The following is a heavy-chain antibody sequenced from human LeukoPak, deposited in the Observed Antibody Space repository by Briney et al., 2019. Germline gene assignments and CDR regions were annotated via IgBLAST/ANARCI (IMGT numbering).Heavy chain of an antibody. V-gene: IGHV3-23*01. CDR2: MSDIGPNT. CDR3: ARRLSLRFDAFAV. Sequence: PGGSLRLSCAASGFSVSDYAMTWIRQSPGKGLEWVSSMSDIGPNTYYADSVKGRFTISRDTSKNTLFLQMSSLRAEDTALYYCARRLSLRFDAFAVWGPGTVVTASS. J-gene: IGHJ3*01. D-gene: IGHD2-21*02. CDR1: GFSVSDYA.